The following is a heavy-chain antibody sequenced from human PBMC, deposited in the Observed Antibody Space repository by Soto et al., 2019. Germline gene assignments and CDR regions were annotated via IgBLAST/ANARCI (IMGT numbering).Heavy chain of an antibody. D-gene: IGHD6-6*01. CDR1: GYTFTSYG. CDR3: ARDMGYSSSHFDY. CDR2: ISPFNGNT. Sequence: ASVKVSCKASGYTFTSYGISWVRQAPGQGLEWMGWISPFNGNTNYAQKFQGRVTMTADKSTSTAYMELSSLRSEDTAVYYCARDMGYSSSHFDYWGQGTLVTVSS. J-gene: IGHJ4*02. V-gene: IGHV1-18*04.